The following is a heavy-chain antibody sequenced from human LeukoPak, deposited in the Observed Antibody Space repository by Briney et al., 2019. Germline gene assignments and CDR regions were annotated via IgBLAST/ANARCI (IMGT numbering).Heavy chain of an antibody. V-gene: IGHV3-30*02. J-gene: IGHJ4*02. Sequence: GGSLRLSCTASGFTFGGYGMHWVRQAPGKGLEWVAFIRYDGTNKYYGDSVKGRFTVSRDNPKNTLYLQMNSLRAEDTAVYYCARRSIAVAGFDYWGQGTLVTVSS. CDR3: ARRSIAVAGFDY. CDR1: GFTFGGYG. CDR2: IRYDGTNK. D-gene: IGHD6-19*01.